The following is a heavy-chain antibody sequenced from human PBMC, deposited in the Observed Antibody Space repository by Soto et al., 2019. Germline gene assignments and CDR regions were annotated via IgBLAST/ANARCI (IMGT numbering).Heavy chain of an antibody. CDR2: INSDGSIT. D-gene: IGHD6-13*01. J-gene: IGHJ4*02. Sequence: GRSMRLSWAASGCTFSSFCMHRVSRPPGKGLVWVSSINSDGSITNYADSVKGRFTVSRDNAKNTLFLQMNSLRVEDTAIYYCTRDLGRVTASGNWGQGTLVTVSS. CDR1: GCTFSSFC. V-gene: IGHV3-74*01. CDR3: TRDLGRVTASGN.